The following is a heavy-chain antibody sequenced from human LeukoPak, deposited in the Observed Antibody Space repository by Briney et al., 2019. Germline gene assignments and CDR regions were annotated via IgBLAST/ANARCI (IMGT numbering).Heavy chain of an antibody. D-gene: IGHD3-22*01. CDR3: ARDYYDSSGYYYFDY. CDR1: GFTFSSYS. CDR2: ISSSGSTI. J-gene: IGHJ4*02. Sequence: PGGSLRLSCAASGFTFSSYSMNWVRQAPGKGLEWVSYISSSGSTIYYADSLKGRFTISRDNAKNSLYLQMNSLRAEDTAVYYCARDYYDSSGYYYFDYWGQGTLVTVSS. V-gene: IGHV3-48*04.